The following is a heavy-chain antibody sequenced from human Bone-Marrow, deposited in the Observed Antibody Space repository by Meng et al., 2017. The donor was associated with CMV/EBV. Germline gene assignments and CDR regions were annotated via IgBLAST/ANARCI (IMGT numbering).Heavy chain of an antibody. CDR1: GGSISSYY. J-gene: IGHJ2*01. CDR2: IYTSGST. V-gene: IGHV4-4*07. Sequence: VQVQVSGAGPVKPLETPSLTLTVSGGSISSYYWSWIRQPAGKGLEWIGRIYTSGSTNYNPSLKSRVTMSADTSKNQFSLKLSSVTAADTAVYYCARDLDSSGYFYWYFDLWGRGTLVTVSS. CDR3: ARDLDSSGYFYWYFDL. D-gene: IGHD3-22*01.